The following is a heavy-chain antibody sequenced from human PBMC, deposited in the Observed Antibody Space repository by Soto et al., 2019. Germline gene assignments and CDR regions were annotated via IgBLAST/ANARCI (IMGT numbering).Heavy chain of an antibody. J-gene: IGHJ4*02. CDR1: GGSFSGYY. CDR3: ARGNAAAGIPSFDY. CDR2: INHSGGT. Sequence: SETLSLTCAVYGGSFSGYYWSWIRQPPGKGLEWIGEINHSGGTNYNPSLKSRVTISVDTSKNQFPLKLSSVTAADTAVYYCARGNAAAGIPSFDYWGQGTPVTVSS. D-gene: IGHD6-13*01. V-gene: IGHV4-34*01.